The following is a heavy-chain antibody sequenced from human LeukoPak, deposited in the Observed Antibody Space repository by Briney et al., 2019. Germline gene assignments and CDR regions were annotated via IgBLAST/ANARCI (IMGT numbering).Heavy chain of an antibody. CDR3: TRGTAPPSGNDY. D-gene: IGHD1-1*01. V-gene: IGHV3-73*01. Sequence: GGSLKLSCAASGFTFSGSAMHWVRQASGKGLEWVGRIRSKANSYATAYAASVKGRFTISRDDSKNTAYLQMNSLKTEDTAVYYCTRGTAPPSGNDYWGQGTLVTVSS. J-gene: IGHJ4*02. CDR2: IRSKANSYAT. CDR1: GFTFSGSA.